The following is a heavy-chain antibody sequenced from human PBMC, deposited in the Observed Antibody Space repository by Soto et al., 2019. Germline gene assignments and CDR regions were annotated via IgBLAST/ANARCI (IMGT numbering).Heavy chain of an antibody. V-gene: IGHV3-48*02. CDR1: GLTFSTYG. D-gene: IGHD1-1*01. CDR2: ITSSTTI. Sequence: LVESGGGLVQPGGSLRLSCEASGLTFSTYGFNWVRQAPGKGLEWVSYITSSTTIYYADSVRGRFTTSRDNAKNSLYLQMNSLGDEDTAVYYCARQRNGAGDVWGQGTTVTVSS. CDR3: ARQRNGAGDV. J-gene: IGHJ6*02.